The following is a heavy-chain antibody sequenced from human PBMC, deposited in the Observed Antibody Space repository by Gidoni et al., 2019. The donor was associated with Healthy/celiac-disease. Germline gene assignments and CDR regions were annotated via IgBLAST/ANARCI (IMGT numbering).Heavy chain of an antibody. CDR1: GYTFTSSG. J-gene: IGHJ5*02. CDR2: ISAYNGNT. D-gene: IGHD5-12*01. CDR3: ARVGDIVATMADNWFDP. V-gene: IGHV1-18*04. Sequence: QVQLVQSGAEVKKPGASVKVSCKASGYTFTSSGISWVRQATGQGLEWMGWISAYNGNTNYAQKLQGRVTMTTDTSTSTAYMELRSLRSDDTAVYYCARVGDIVATMADNWFDPWGQGTLVTVSS.